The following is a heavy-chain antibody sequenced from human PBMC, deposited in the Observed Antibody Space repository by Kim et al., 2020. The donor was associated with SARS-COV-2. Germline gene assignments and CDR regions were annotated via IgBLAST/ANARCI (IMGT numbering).Heavy chain of an antibody. Sequence: SETLSLTCTVSGGSISSYYWSWIRQPPGKGLEWIGYIYYSGSTNYNPSLKSRVTISVDTSKNQFSLKLSSVTAADTAVYYCARGSGEQLVGGWFDPWGQGTLVTVSS. CDR2: IYYSGST. V-gene: IGHV4-59*01. CDR3: ARGSGEQLVGGWFDP. CDR1: GGSISSYY. J-gene: IGHJ5*02. D-gene: IGHD6-13*01.